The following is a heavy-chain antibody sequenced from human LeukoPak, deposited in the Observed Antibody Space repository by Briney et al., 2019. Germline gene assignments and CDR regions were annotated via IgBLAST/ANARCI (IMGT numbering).Heavy chain of an antibody. CDR1: GFTLSSYA. Sequence: GGSLRLSCAASGFTLSSYAMSWVRQAPGKGLEWVSAISGSGGSTYYADSVKGRFTISRDNSKNTLYLQMNSLRAEDTAVYYCAKDFFDYGVPLSFDYWGQGTLVTVSS. CDR2: ISGSGGST. J-gene: IGHJ4*02. D-gene: IGHD4-17*01. V-gene: IGHV3-23*01. CDR3: AKDFFDYGVPLSFDY.